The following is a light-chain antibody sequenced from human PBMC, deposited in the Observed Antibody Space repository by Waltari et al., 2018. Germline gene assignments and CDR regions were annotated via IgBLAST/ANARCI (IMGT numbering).Light chain of an antibody. CDR2: TNN. CDR3: AAWDDSLNAVL. V-gene: IGLV1-44*01. J-gene: IGLJ2*01. CDR1: SSNIGSNT. Sequence: QSVLTQPPSASGTPGQRVTISCSGSSSNIGSNTVNWYQQLPGTAPKLLIYTNNQRPSGVPDRCSGSKSGTSASLAISGLQSEDEADYYCAAWDDSLNAVLFGGGTKLTVL.